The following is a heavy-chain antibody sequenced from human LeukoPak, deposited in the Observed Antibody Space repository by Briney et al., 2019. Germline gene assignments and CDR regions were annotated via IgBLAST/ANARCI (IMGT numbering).Heavy chain of an antibody. CDR1: GFTFTSSA. J-gene: IGHJ4*02. CDR3: ARQGSRIQLRLHYFDY. CDR2: IVVGSGNT. V-gene: IGHV1-58*01. Sequence: SVKVSCKASGFTFTSSAVQWVRQARGQRLEWIGWIVVGSGNTNYAQKFQERVTITRDMSTSTAYMELSSLRSEDTAVYYCARQGSRIQLRLHYFDYWGQGALVTVSS. D-gene: IGHD5-18*01.